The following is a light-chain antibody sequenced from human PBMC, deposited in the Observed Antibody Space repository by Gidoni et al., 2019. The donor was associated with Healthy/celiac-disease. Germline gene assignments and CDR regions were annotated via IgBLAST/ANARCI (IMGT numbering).Light chain of an antibody. J-gene: IGLJ2*01. Sequence: SELTQDPAVSVALGQTVRITCQGDSLRSYYASWYQQKPGQAPVLVIYGKTNRPSGIPDRFSGSSSGNTASLTITGAQAEDEADYYCNSRDSSGNHVVFGGGTKLTVL. V-gene: IGLV3-19*01. CDR1: SLRSYY. CDR2: GKT. CDR3: NSRDSSGNHVV.